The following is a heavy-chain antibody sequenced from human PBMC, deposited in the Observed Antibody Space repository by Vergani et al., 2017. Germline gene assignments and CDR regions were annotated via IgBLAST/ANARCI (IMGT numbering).Heavy chain of an antibody. CDR1: GYSISTSNYY. V-gene: IGHV4-39*07. J-gene: IGHJ2*01. Sequence: QLQLQQSGPGLVKPSETLSLTCTVSGYSISTSNYYWSWIRQPPGKGLEWIGEINHSGSTNYNPSLKSRVTISVDTSKNQFSLKLSSVTAADTAVYYCARGRITMVRGVMRYFDLWGRGTLVTVSS. D-gene: IGHD3-10*01. CDR3: ARGRITMVRGVMRYFDL. CDR2: INHSGST.